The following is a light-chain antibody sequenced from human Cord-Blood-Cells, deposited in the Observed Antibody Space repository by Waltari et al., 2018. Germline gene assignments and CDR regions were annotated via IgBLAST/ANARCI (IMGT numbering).Light chain of an antibody. Sequence: QSSLTQPRSVSGSPGQSLTISCTGTSSDVGGYNYVSWYQQHPGKAPKLMIYDVSQRPSAVPERFSVSKSGNTASLTISGLQAEDEADYYCCSYAGSYTFVFGGGTKLTVL. CDR3: CSYAGSYTFV. J-gene: IGLJ2*01. CDR1: SSDVGGYNY. V-gene: IGLV2-11*01. CDR2: DVS.